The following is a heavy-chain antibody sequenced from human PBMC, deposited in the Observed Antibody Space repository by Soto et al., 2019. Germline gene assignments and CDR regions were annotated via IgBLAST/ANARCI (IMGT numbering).Heavy chain of an antibody. D-gene: IGHD1-1*01. CDR1: GFTFSSYG. CDR3: ARDIWKQGNTKGYFDY. Sequence: GGSLRLSCAASGFTFSSYGIHWVRQAPGKGLEWVAVIWYDGSKEYYADSVKGRFTISRDNSKNTVYLQMNSPRAEDTAVYYCARDIWKQGNTKGYFDYWGQGTLVTVSS. V-gene: IGHV3-33*01. J-gene: IGHJ4*02. CDR2: IWYDGSKE.